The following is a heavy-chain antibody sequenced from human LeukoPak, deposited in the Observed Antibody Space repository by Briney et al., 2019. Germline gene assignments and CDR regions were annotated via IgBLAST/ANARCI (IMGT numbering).Heavy chain of an antibody. V-gene: IGHV3-15*01. CDR3: TTDRSAYDYVWGSYRSY. CDR1: GFTFSNAW. CDR2: IKSKTDGGTT. D-gene: IGHD3-16*02. J-gene: IGHJ4*02. Sequence: GGSLRLSCEASGFTFSNAWMSWVRQAPGKGLEWVGRIKSKTDGGTTDYAAPVKGRFTISRDDSKNTLYLQMNSLKTEDTAVYYCTTDRSAYDYVWGSYRSYWGQGTLATVSS.